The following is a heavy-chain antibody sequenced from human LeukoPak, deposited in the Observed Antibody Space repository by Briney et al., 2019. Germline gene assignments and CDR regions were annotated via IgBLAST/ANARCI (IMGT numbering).Heavy chain of an antibody. D-gene: IGHD1-26*01. CDR1: GFTFSSYA. Sequence: GGSLRLSCAASGFTFSSYAMSWVRQAPGKGLEWVSAISGSGGSTYYADSVKGRFTVSGDNSKNTLYLQMSSLTAADTAVYYCAKDRSIGTYYTFDHWGQGTLVTVSA. V-gene: IGHV3-23*01. CDR3: AKDRSIGTYYTFDH. CDR2: ISGSGGST. J-gene: IGHJ4*02.